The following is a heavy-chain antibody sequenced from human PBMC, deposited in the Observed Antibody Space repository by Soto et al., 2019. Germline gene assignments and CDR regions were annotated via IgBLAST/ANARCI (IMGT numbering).Heavy chain of an antibody. Sequence: PGGSLRLSCAASGLTFSSYAMSWVRQAPGKGLEWVSAISGSGGSTYYADSVKGRFTISRDNSKNTLYLQMNSLRAEDTAVYYCAKAMWLVHYYGMDVWGQGTTVTVSS. D-gene: IGHD6-19*01. CDR3: AKAMWLVHYYGMDV. J-gene: IGHJ6*02. CDR2: ISGSGGST. CDR1: GLTFSSYA. V-gene: IGHV3-23*01.